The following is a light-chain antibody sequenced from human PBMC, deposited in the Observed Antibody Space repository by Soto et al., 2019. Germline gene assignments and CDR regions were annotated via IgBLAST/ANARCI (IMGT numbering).Light chain of an antibody. Sequence: QSPPTPCLYPGERATLSCRASQSVSSYLAWYQQKPGQAPRLLIYDASNRATGIPARFSGSGSGTDFALTISSLQPGDFATYYCQQSYSTPWTFGQGTRVDIK. V-gene: IGKV3-11*01. CDR1: QSVSSY. CDR2: DAS. J-gene: IGKJ1*01. CDR3: QQSYSTPWT.